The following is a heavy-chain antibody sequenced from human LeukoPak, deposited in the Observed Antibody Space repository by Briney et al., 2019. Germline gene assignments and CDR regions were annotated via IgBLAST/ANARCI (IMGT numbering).Heavy chain of an antibody. V-gene: IGHV4-39*01. CDR2: IYYSGST. CDR1: GFTFSDYY. J-gene: IGHJ5*02. CDR3: ARQNAYYDILTGYYPTMFDP. D-gene: IGHD3-9*01. Sequence: GSLRLSCAASGFTFSDYYMSWIRQPPGKGLEWIGSIYYSGSTYYNPSLKSRVTISVDTSKNQFSLKLSSVTAADTAVYYCARQNAYYDILTGYYPTMFDPWGQGTLVTVSS.